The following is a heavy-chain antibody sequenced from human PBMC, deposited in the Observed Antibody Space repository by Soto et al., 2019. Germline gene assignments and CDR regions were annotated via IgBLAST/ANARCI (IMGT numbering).Heavy chain of an antibody. Sequence: SETLSLTCTVSGGSISSGDYYWSWIRQPPGKGLEWIGYIYYSGSTYYNPSLKSRVTISVDTSKNQFSLKLSSVTAADTAVYYCARSHIAAAEAWFDPWGQGTLVTVSS. V-gene: IGHV4-30-4*01. J-gene: IGHJ5*02. CDR2: IYYSGST. CDR1: GGSISSGDYY. D-gene: IGHD6-13*01. CDR3: ARSHIAAAEAWFDP.